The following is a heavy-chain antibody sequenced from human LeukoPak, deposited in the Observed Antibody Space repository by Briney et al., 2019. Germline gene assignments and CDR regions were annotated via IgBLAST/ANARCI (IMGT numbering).Heavy chain of an antibody. V-gene: IGHV6-1*01. D-gene: IGHD6-19*01. Sequence: SQTLSLTCAISGDSVSSDSAAWNWIRQSPSRGLEWLGRTYYRSKWYNDYSAFVKSRIIINPDTSKNQFSLKLSSVTAADTAVYYCARVPQRSIAVAGTSPFVDYWGQGTLVTVSS. CDR2: TYYRSKWYN. CDR1: GDSVSSDSAA. J-gene: IGHJ4*02. CDR3: ARVPQRSIAVAGTSPFVDY.